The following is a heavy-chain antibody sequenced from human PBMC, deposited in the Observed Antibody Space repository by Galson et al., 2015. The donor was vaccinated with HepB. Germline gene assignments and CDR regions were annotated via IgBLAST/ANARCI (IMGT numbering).Heavy chain of an antibody. V-gene: IGHV3-7*05. CDR1: GFISSMYW. D-gene: IGHD3-10*01. J-gene: IGHJ6*02. CDR2: IEEDGSEK. CDR3: ARVKRGEWYSYYYYGMDV. Sequence: SLRLSCAASGFISSMYWMNWVRQASGKGLEWVANIEEDGSEKNYVDSVKGRFTISRDNAKNSLYLQMNSLRAEDTAVYYCARVKRGEWYSYYYYGMDVWGQGTTVTVS.